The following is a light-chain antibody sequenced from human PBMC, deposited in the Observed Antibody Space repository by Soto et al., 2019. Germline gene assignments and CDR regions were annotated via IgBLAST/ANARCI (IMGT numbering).Light chain of an antibody. CDR1: QSIATYS. CDR3: QQYHDWPFT. CDR2: GAS. J-gene: IGKJ3*01. V-gene: IGKV3-20*01. Sequence: EIVLTQSPGTLSLSPGERATLSCRASQSIATYSLAWYQQKPGQAPRLLICGASSRATGIPDRFSGSGSGTDFTLTISRLEPEDFAVYYCQQYHDWPFTFGPGTKVD.